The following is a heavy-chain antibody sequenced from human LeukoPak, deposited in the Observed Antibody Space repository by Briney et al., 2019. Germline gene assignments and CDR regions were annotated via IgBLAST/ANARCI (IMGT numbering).Heavy chain of an antibody. CDR2: INPSGGST. Sequence: ASVKVSCKASGYTFTSYYMHWVRQAPAQGLEWMGIINPSGGSTSYAQKFQGRVTMTRDTSTSTVYMELSSLRSEDTAVYYCARGPWIQLWRAYYFDYWGQGTLVTVSS. D-gene: IGHD5-18*01. CDR3: ARGPWIQLWRAYYFDY. CDR1: GYTFTSYY. J-gene: IGHJ4*02. V-gene: IGHV1-46*01.